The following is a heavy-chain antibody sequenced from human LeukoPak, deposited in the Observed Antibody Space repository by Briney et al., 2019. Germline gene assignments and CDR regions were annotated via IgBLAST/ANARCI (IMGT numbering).Heavy chain of an antibody. CDR2: IYTSGST. D-gene: IGHD3-3*01. CDR1: GGSIGSGSYY. CDR3: ARVNDFWSGYNWFDP. V-gene: IGHV4-61*02. Sequence: SETLSLTCTVSGGSIGSGSYYWRWIRQPAGKGLEWIGRIYTSGSTNYNPSLKSRVTISVDTSKNQFSLKLSSVTAADTAVYYCARVNDFWSGYNWFDPWGQGTLVTVSS. J-gene: IGHJ5*02.